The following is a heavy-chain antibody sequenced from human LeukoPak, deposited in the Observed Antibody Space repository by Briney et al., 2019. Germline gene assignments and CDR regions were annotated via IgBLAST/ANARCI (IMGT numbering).Heavy chain of an antibody. CDR2: IYYSGST. J-gene: IGHJ6*02. D-gene: IGHD3-9*01. V-gene: IGHV4-59*08. Sequence: PSETLSLTCTVYGGSISSYYWSWIRQPPGKGLEWIGYIYYSGSTNYNPSLKSRVTISVDTSKNQFSLKLSSVTASDTAVYYCARHAGVVYDILTGYYNDYGMDVWGQGTTVTVSS. CDR3: ARHAGVVYDILTGYYNDYGMDV. CDR1: GGSISSYY.